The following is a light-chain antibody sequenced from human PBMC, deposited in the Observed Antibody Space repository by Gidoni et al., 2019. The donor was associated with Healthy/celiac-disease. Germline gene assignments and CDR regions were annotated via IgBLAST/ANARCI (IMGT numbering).Light chain of an antibody. CDR3: QQYGSSSFT. Sequence: EIVLTQSPGTLSLSPGERATLSCRASQRVSSSYLAWYQQKPGQAPRLLFYAASSRATGIPDRFSGSGSGTDFTLTISRLEPEDFAVYYCQQYGSSSFTFGQGTRLEIK. J-gene: IGKJ5*01. CDR2: AAS. V-gene: IGKV3-20*01. CDR1: QRVSSSY.